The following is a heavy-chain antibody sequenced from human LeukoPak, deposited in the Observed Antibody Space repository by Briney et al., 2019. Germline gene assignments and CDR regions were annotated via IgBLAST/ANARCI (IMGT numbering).Heavy chain of an antibody. D-gene: IGHD2/OR15-2a*01. J-gene: IGHJ4*02. V-gene: IGHV4-59*12. CDR3: ARGLSPSYYFDY. CDR2: VYYSGST. Sequence: SETLSLTCTVSGGSISSYYWSWIRQPPGKGLEWIGYVYYSGSTNYNPSLKSRVTISVDTSKNQFSLKLSSVTAADTAVYYCARGLSPSYYFDYWGQGTLVTVSS. CDR1: GGSISSYY.